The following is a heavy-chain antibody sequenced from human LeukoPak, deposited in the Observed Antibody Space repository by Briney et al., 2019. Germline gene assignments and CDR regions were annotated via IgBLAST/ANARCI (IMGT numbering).Heavy chain of an antibody. D-gene: IGHD6-13*01. V-gene: IGHV4-34*01. Sequence: PSETLSLTCAVYGGSFSGYYWSWIRQPPGKWLEWIGEINHSGSTNYNPSLKSRVTISVDTSKNQFSLKLSSVTAADTAVYYCARHLVSSSWYDPLDPWGQGTLVTVSS. CDR1: GGSFSGYY. CDR3: ARHLVSSSWYDPLDP. CDR2: INHSGST. J-gene: IGHJ5*02.